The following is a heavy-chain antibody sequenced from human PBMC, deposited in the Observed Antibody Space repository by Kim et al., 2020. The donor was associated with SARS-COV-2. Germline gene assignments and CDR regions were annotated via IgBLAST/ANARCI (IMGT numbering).Heavy chain of an antibody. CDR2: NT. D-gene: IGHD6-13*01. J-gene: IGHJ4*02. V-gene: IGHV1-8*01. CDR3: ARTGIAAGDY. Sequence: NTGVAQKFQGRVTISSNTSISTAYMELRSLRSEDTAVYYCARTGIAAGDYWGQGTLVTVSS.